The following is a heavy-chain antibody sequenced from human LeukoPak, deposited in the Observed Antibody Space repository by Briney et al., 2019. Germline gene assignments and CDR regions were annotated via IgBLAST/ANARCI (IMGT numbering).Heavy chain of an antibody. D-gene: IGHD3-10*01. J-gene: IGHJ4*02. Sequence: GASVKVSCKASGYTFSSYGISWVRQAPGQGLEWMGWISAYNGNTNYRQKLQGRVTMTTDTFTGTAYMDLRSLRSDDTAIYYCARDSPGGSGTYYNDSPDYWGQGTLVTVSS. CDR3: ARDSPGGSGTYYNDSPDY. V-gene: IGHV1-18*01. CDR2: ISAYNGNT. CDR1: GYTFSSYG.